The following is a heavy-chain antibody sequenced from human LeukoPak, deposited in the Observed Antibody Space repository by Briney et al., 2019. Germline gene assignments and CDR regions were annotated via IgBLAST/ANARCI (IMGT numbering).Heavy chain of an antibody. CDR3: ARVGDIVVVPAAISDNWFDP. J-gene: IGHJ5*02. Sequence: ASVKVSCKASGYTFTIYGISWVRQAPGQGLEWMGWISAYNGNTNYAQKLQGRVTMTTDTSTSTAYMELRSLRSDDTAVYYCARVGDIVVVPAAISDNWFDPWGQGTLVTVSS. CDR1: GYTFTIYG. D-gene: IGHD2-2*02. CDR2: ISAYNGNT. V-gene: IGHV1-18*01.